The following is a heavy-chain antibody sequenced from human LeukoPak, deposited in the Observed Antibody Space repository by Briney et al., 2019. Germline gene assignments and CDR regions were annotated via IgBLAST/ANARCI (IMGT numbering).Heavy chain of an antibody. D-gene: IGHD1-26*01. Sequence: PSETLSLTCTVSAGSISNYYWSWIRQPPGKGLEWIGYISYSGSTNYNPSLKSRVTISVDTSKNQFSLKLSSVTAADTAVYYCASVGATTDYFDYWGQGTLVTVSS. CDR1: AGSISNYY. J-gene: IGHJ4*02. CDR3: ASVGATTDYFDY. CDR2: ISYSGST. V-gene: IGHV4-59*01.